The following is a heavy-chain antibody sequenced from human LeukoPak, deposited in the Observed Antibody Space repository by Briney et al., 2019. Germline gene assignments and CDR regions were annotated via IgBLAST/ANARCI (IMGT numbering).Heavy chain of an antibody. D-gene: IGHD2-15*01. V-gene: IGHV3-30-3*01. J-gene: IGHJ4*02. Sequence: PGGSLRLSCAASGFTFSSYAMHWVRQAPGKGLEWVAVISYDGSNKYYADSVKGRFTISRDNSKNTLYLQMNSLRAEDTAVYYCARETMALVVAASLDYRGQGTLVTVSS. CDR3: ARETMALVVAASLDY. CDR1: GFTFSSYA. CDR2: ISYDGSNK.